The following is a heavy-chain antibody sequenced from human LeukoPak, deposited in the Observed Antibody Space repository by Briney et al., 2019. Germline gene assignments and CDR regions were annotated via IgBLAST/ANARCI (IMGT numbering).Heavy chain of an antibody. D-gene: IGHD3-16*02. J-gene: IGHJ4*02. V-gene: IGHV3-21*01. Sequence: GGSLRLSCAASGFTFSSYSMNWVRQAPGKGLEWVSSISSSSSYIYYADSVKGRFTISRDNAKNSLYLQMNSLRAEDTAVYYCARNPHYIWGSYRQSPFYFDYWAQAPLVNVYS. CDR3: ARNPHYIWGSYRQSPFYFDY. CDR2: ISSSSSYI. CDR1: GFTFSSYS.